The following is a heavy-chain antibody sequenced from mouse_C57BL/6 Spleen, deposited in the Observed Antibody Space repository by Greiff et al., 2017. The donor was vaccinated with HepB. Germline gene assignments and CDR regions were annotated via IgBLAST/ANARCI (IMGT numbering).Heavy chain of an antibody. CDR3: AGGSSGYEDWFAY. CDR2: IDPSDSET. V-gene: IGHV1-52*01. CDR1: GYTFTSYW. J-gene: IGHJ3*01. Sequence: QVQLQQPGAELVRPGSSVKLSCKASGYTFTSYWMHWVKQRPIQGLEWIGNIDPSDSETHYNQKFKDKATLTVDKSSSTAYMQLSSLTSEDSAVYYCAGGSSGYEDWFAYWGQGTLVTVSA. D-gene: IGHD3-2*02.